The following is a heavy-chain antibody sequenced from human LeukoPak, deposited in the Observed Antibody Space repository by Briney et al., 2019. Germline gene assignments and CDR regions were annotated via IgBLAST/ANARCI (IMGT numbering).Heavy chain of an antibody. V-gene: IGHV6-1*01. Sequence: SQTLSLTCDISGDSVSGNSGAWNWIRRSPSRGLEWLGRTYYNYKWYNDYAVSVKGRITINPDTSKNQFSLQLNSVTPEDTAVYYCARGWLRSPGFDYWGQGTLVTVSS. CDR1: GDSVSGNSGA. CDR3: ARGWLRSPGFDY. D-gene: IGHD5-12*01. CDR2: TYYNYKWYN. J-gene: IGHJ4*02.